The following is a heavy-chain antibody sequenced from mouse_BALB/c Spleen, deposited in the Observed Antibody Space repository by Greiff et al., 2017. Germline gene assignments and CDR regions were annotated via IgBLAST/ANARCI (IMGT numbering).Heavy chain of an antibody. J-gene: IGHJ2*01. Sequence: EVHLVESGGGLVQPGGSLKLSCAASGFTFSSYGMSWVRQTPDKRLELVATINSNGGSTYYPDSVKGRFTISRDNAKNTLYLQMSSLKSEDTAMYYCARAVRFLDYWGQGTTLTVSS. CDR3: ARAVRFLDY. V-gene: IGHV5-6-3*01. D-gene: IGHD2-2*01. CDR1: GFTFSSYG. CDR2: INSNGGST.